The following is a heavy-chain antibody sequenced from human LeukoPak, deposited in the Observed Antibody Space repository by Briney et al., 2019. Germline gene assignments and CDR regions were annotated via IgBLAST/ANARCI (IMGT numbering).Heavy chain of an antibody. J-gene: IGHJ4*02. CDR1: GGSISSGGYY. D-gene: IGHD6-19*01. Sequence: PSETLSLTCTVSGGSISSGGYYWSWIRQHPGKGLEWIGYIYCSGSTYYNPSLKSRVTISVDTSKNQFSLKLSSVTAADTAVYYCARGAVAGSIDYWGQGTLVTVSS. CDR3: ARGAVAGSIDY. V-gene: IGHV4-31*03. CDR2: IYCSGST.